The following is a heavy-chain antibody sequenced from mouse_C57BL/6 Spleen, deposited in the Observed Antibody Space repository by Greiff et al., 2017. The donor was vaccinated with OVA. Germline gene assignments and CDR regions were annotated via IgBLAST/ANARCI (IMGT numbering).Heavy chain of an antibody. D-gene: IGHD1-1*01. CDR2: LYPGDGDT. CDR1: GYAFSSSW. V-gene: IGHV1-82*01. Sequence: QVQLQQSGPELVKPGASVKISCKASGYAFSSSWMNWVKQRPGKGLEWIGRLYPGDGDTNYNGKFKGKATLTADKSSSTAYMQLSSLTSEDSAVYFCARYYYGSSYWYFDVWGTGTTVTVSS. J-gene: IGHJ1*03. CDR3: ARYYYGSSYWYFDV.